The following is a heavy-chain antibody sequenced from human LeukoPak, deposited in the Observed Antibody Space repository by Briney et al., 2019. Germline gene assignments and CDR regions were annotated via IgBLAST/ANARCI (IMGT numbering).Heavy chain of an antibody. CDR2: IYHSGST. Sequence: SETLSLTCAVSGGSISSSNWWSWVRQPPGKGLEWIGEIYHSGSTNYNPSLKSRVTISVDKSKNQFSLKLSSVTAADTAVYYCARDAAYPYCSSTSCYENWFDPWGQGTLVTVS. V-gene: IGHV4-4*02. D-gene: IGHD2-2*01. CDR1: GGSISSSNW. J-gene: IGHJ5*02. CDR3: ARDAAYPYCSSTSCYENWFDP.